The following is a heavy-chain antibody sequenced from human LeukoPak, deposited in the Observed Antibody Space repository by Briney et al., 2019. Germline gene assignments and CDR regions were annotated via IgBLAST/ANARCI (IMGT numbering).Heavy chain of an antibody. J-gene: IGHJ4*02. Sequence: SETLSLTCTVSGGSISVYYWSWIRQPPGKGLEWIGYIYYSGSTNYNPSLKSRVTISVDTSKNQFSLKLSSVTAADTAVYYCASPGIVAAGTDRGFDYWGQGTLVTVSS. CDR3: ASPGIVAAGTDRGFDY. CDR1: GGSISVYY. V-gene: IGHV4-59*01. D-gene: IGHD6-13*01. CDR2: IYYSGST.